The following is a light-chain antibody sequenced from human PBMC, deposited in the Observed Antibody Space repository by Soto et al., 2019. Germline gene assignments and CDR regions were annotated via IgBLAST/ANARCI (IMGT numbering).Light chain of an antibody. V-gene: IGLV2-23*01. CDR3: CLYAGSNTLV. CDR1: SSDVGSYNL. Sequence: QSALTQPASVSGSPGQSITISCTGTSSDVGSYNLVSWYQQHPGKAPKLMIYEGSKRPSGVSNRFSGSKSGNTAPLTISGLQAEDEADYYCCLYAGSNTLVFGGGTKVTVL. J-gene: IGLJ2*01. CDR2: EGS.